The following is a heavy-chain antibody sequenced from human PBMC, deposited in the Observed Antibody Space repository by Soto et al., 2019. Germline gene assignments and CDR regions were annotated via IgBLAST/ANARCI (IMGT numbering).Heavy chain of an antibody. CDR3: AKDRGYGSGSYPDY. CDR2: ISYDGSHK. V-gene: IGHV3-30*18. CDR1: GFTFRSYG. D-gene: IGHD3-10*01. J-gene: IGHJ4*02. Sequence: QVQLVESGGGVVQPGRSLRLACAASGFTFRSYGMHWVRQAPGKGLEWVAVISYDGSHKYDADSVKGRFTIARYNSKNTLYLQMNSLRAEDTAVYYCAKDRGYGSGSYPDYWGQGTLVTVSS.